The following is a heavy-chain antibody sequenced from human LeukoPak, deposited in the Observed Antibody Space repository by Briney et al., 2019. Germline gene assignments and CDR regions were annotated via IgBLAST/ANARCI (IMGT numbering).Heavy chain of an antibody. D-gene: IGHD6-13*01. Sequence: PSQTLSLTCAVSGGSISSGGYSWSLIRQPPGKGLELMGYIYYSGNTYYNPPLKRRVTISVDTSKNHFPLKLTAVTAPDTAVYYCARGGAVAGPHWGDAFDIWGQGTMVTVYS. CDR2: IYYSGNT. CDR3: ARGGAVAGPHWGDAFDI. V-gene: IGHV4-30-4*07. CDR1: GGSISSGGYS. J-gene: IGHJ3*02.